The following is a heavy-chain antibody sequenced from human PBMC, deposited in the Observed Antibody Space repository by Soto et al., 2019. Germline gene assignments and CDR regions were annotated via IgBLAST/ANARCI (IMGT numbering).Heavy chain of an antibody. CDR2: VNHSGEA. D-gene: IGHD3-10*01. Sequence: SETLSLTSGVYGGSFRNYYWIWGRQPPGKGLEWIGEVNHSGEATYNQSLQSRITISLDTSNNKFSLKMTSVTAADTAMYFCTREERFPRCWFDPWGQGNQVTVSS. CDR1: GGSFRNYY. V-gene: IGHV4-34*01. CDR3: TREERFPRCWFDP. J-gene: IGHJ5*02.